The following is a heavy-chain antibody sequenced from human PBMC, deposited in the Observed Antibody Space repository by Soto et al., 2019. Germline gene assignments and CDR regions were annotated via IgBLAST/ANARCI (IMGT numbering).Heavy chain of an antibody. Sequence: GFSFTGSASLWARSASEQRLEWIGWIVVGSGNTNYAQKFQERVTITRDMSTSTAYMELSSLRSEDTAVYYCAAVLSDAKYYCYNGLDVWGHGTTDTVTS. J-gene: IGHJ6*01. V-gene: IGHV1-58*01. D-gene: IGHD2-8*01. CDR3: AAVLSDAKYYCYNGLDV. CDR1: GFSFTGSA. CDR2: IVVGSGNT.